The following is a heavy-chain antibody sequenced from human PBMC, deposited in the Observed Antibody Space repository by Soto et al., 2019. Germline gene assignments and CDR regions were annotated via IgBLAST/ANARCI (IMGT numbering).Heavy chain of an antibody. Sequence: QVQLVESGGGVVQPGRSLRLSCAASGFTFSSSAMHWVRQAPGKGLEWVAVISYDGSNKYYADSVKGRFTISRDNSKNTLYLQMNSLRAEDTAVYYCAREVIVVVTAPAFDIWGQGTMVTVSS. V-gene: IGHV3-30-3*01. CDR2: ISYDGSNK. CDR1: GFTFSSSA. J-gene: IGHJ3*02. CDR3: AREVIVVVTAPAFDI. D-gene: IGHD2-21*02.